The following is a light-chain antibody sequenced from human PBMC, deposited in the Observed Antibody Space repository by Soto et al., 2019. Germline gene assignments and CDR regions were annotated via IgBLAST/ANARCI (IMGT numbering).Light chain of an antibody. CDR3: SSYTSSSLVV. Sequence: QSALTQPASVSGSPGQSITISCTGTSSDVGDYKYVSWYQQLPGTAPKLMIYEVTNRPSGVSHRFSGSKSGNTASLTISGLQAEDEGDYFCSSYTSSSLVVFGTGTKLTVL. V-gene: IGLV2-14*01. J-gene: IGLJ1*01. CDR2: EVT. CDR1: SSDVGDYKY.